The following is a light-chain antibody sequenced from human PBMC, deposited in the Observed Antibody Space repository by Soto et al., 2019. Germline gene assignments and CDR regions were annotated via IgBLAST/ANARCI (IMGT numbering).Light chain of an antibody. CDR3: HQYGTPWP. V-gene: IGKV3-20*01. CDR2: GAS. CDR1: QSVSSSY. J-gene: IGKJ1*01. Sequence: EIVLTQSPGTLSLSPGERATLSCRASQSVSSSYLAWYQQKPGQAPRLLIYGASSRATGIPDRFSGSGSGTDFTLTISRLEPEYFSVYYCHQYGTPWPFGQGTKVEIK.